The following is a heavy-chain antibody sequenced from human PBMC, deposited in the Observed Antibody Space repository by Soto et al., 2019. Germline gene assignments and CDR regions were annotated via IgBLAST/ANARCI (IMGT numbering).Heavy chain of an antibody. CDR3: AHIVVAGLGYYFDY. CDR2: IYWDDDK. V-gene: IGHV2-5*02. CDR1: GFSLSSTRMA. D-gene: IGHD6-19*01. Sequence: QITLKESGPTLVKLTQTLTLTCTFSGFSLSSTRMAVGWIRQPPGKALEWLALIYWDDDKRYSPFLKSRLTITKDTSKNQVVLTMSNMDPVHTARYYCAHIVVAGLGYYFDYWGQGTLVTVSS. J-gene: IGHJ4*02.